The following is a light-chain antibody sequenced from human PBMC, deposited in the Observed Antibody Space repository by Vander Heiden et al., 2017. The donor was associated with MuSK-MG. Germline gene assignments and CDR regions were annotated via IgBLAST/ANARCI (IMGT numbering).Light chain of an antibody. V-gene: IGKV3-20*01. CDR3: QQHESLPPTT. J-gene: IGKJ4*01. CDR2: GTS. Sequence: EIVLTQSPGTLSLSPGERATLSCRTSQSVASSYLAWYQQRPGQAPRLLIYGTSSRATCIPDRFSGSGYGTDFTLTISRREPEDFAVYYCQQHESLPPTTFGGGTKVEI. CDR1: QSVASSY.